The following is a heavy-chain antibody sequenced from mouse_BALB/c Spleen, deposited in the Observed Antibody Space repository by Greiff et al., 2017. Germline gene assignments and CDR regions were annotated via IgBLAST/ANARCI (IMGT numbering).Heavy chain of an antibody. V-gene: IGHV5-4*02. J-gene: IGHJ2*01. CDR1: GFTFSDYY. CDR3: ARDRDGNFNFDY. Sequence: EVQLVESGGGLVKPGGSLKLSCAASGFTFSDYYMYWVRQTPEKRLEWVATISDGGSYTYYPDSVKGRFTISRDNAKNNLYLQMSSLKSEDTAMYYCARDRDGNFNFDYWGQGTTLTVSS. D-gene: IGHD2-1*01. CDR2: ISDGGSYT.